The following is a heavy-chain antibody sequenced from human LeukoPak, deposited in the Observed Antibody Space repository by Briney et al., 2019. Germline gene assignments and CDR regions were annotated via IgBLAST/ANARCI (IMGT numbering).Heavy chain of an antibody. Sequence: SETLSLTCSVSGGSISSSSYYWGWIRQPPGKGLEWIGSIYYSGSTYYNPSLKSRVTISVDTSKNKFSLKLSSVTAADTAVYYCARHQWHYYYYMGVWGKGSTVTVSS. V-gene: IGHV4-39*01. D-gene: IGHD6-19*01. CDR2: IYYSGST. CDR1: GGSISSSSYY. J-gene: IGHJ6*03. CDR3: ARHQWHYYYYMGV.